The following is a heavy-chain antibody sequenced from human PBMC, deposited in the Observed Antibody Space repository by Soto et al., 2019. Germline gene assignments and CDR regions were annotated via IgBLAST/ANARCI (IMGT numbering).Heavy chain of an antibody. CDR1: GFTFSHHS. CDR3: VRGKEAGVWFDP. D-gene: IGHD3-10*01. V-gene: IGHV1-3*04. CDR2: INSDTGYT. J-gene: IGHJ5*02. Sequence: ASVKVSCKASGFTFSHHSIHWVRQAPGQRLEWMGWINSDTGYTKYSQNFQARLTITWDSSAKTAYMELSSLQSEDTAVYYCVRGKEAGVWFDPWGRGTLVTVSS.